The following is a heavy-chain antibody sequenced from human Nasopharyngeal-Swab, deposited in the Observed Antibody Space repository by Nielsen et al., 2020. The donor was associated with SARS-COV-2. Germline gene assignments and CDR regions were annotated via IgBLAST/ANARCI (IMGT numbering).Heavy chain of an antibody. D-gene: IGHD1-26*01. CDR1: GFTFTEYW. J-gene: IGHJ4*02. CDR2: IDNDGSST. CDR3: ARESYSWSWYGPDY. V-gene: IGHV3-74*03. Sequence: GESLKISCTVPGFTFTEYWMHWLRQSPGKGPGWLSRIDNDGSSTTYADSVRGRFTISRDNARNTLFLQLHSLRAEDTAVYYCARESYSWSWYGPDYWGQGTQVTVSS.